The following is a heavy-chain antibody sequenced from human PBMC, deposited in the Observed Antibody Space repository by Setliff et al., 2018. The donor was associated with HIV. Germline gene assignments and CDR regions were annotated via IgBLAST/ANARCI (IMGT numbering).Heavy chain of an antibody. D-gene: IGHD6-6*01. V-gene: IGHV1-2*06. Sequence: ASVKVSCKASGYTFTGYYMHWVRQAPGQGLEWMGRINPNSGGTNYAQKFQGRVTMTRDTSISTAYMELSRLRSDDTAVYYCARDDPPREGSSSPVLFYSGMDVWGHGTQVTVS. CDR1: GYTFTGYY. CDR2: INPNSGGT. J-gene: IGHJ6*02. CDR3: ARDDPPREGSSSPVLFYSGMDV.